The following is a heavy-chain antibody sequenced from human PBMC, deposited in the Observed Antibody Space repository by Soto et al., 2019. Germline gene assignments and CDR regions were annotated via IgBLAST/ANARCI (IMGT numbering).Heavy chain of an antibody. CDR2: ISSSSSSI. V-gene: IGHV3-48*01. CDR3: AKDLGRARFRFDP. Sequence: PVGSLRLSCAASGFTFSSYSMNWVRQAPGKGLEWVSYISSSSSSIYYADSVKGRFTISRDNSKNTLYLQMNSLRAEDTAVYYCAKDLGRARFRFDPWGQGTLVTVSS. CDR1: GFTFSSYS. J-gene: IGHJ5*02. D-gene: IGHD3-16*01.